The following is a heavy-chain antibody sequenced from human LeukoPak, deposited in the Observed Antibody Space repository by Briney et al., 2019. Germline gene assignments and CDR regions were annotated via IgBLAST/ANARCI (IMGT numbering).Heavy chain of an antibody. V-gene: IGHV4-34*01. CDR3: ARVMMEYSYGRGFDP. CDR2: INHSGST. Sequence: SETLSLTCAVYGGSFSDYFWSWIRQPPGKGLEWIGEINHSGSTNYNPSLKSRVTISVDTSKNQFSLKLSSVTAADTAVYYCARVMMEYSYGRGFDPWGQGTLVAVSS. D-gene: IGHD5-18*01. J-gene: IGHJ5*02. CDR1: GGSFSDYF.